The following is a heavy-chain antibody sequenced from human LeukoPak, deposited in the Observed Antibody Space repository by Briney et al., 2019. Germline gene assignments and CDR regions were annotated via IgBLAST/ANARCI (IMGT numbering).Heavy chain of an antibody. V-gene: IGHV3-74*01. CDR1: GFTFSSYW. CDR3: ARVEGYCSSTSCPFPLDV. Sequence: GGSLRLSCAASGFTFSSYWMHWVRHAPGKGLVWVSRINSDGSSTSYADSVKGRFTISRDNAKNTLYLQMNSLRAEDTAVYYCARVEGYCSSTSCPFPLDVWGKGTTVTVSS. J-gene: IGHJ6*04. CDR2: INSDGSST. D-gene: IGHD2-2*01.